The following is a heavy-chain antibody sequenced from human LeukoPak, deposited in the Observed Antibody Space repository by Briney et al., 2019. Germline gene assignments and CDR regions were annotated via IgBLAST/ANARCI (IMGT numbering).Heavy chain of an antibody. CDR2: IYYSGST. J-gene: IGHJ5*02. CDR1: GGSISSHY. D-gene: IGHD1-26*01. V-gene: IGHV4-59*11. Sequence: SETLSLTCTVSGGSISSHYWSWIRQPPGKGLEWIGYIYYSGSTNYNPSLKSRVTISVDTSKYQFSLKLSSVTAADTAVYYCARDSGSYGNWFDPWGQGTLVTVSS. CDR3: ARDSGSYGNWFDP.